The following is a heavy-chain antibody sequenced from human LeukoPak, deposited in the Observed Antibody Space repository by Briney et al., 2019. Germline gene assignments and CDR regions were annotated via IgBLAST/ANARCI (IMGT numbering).Heavy chain of an antibody. CDR3: ASQWYYFDY. D-gene: IGHD2-15*01. CDR1: GGSFSGYY. J-gene: IGHJ4*02. Sequence: SETLSLTCAVYGGSFSGYYWSWIRQPPGKGLEWIGEINHSGSTNYNPSLKSRVTISVDTSKNQFSLKLSSVTAADTAVYYCASQWYYFDYWGQGTLVTVSS. CDR2: INHSGST. V-gene: IGHV4-34*01.